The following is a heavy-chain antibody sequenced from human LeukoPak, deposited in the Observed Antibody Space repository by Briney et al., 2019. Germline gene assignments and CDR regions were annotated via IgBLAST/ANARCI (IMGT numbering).Heavy chain of an antibody. Sequence: ASVKVSCKASGYTFTSYAMNWVRQAPGQGLEWMGGIIPIFGTANYAQKFQGRVTITADESTSTAYMELSSLRSEDTAVYYCARDSGGYCSGGSCYSGPLDYWGQGTLVTVSS. CDR2: IIPIFGTA. CDR3: ARDSGGYCSGGSCYSGPLDY. D-gene: IGHD2-15*01. V-gene: IGHV1-69*13. J-gene: IGHJ4*02. CDR1: GYTFTSYA.